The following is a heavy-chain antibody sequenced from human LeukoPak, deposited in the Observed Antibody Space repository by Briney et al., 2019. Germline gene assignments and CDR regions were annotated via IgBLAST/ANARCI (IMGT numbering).Heavy chain of an antibody. J-gene: IGHJ4*02. CDR3: AHGLGRCSGGNCYTYFDY. CDR2: IYWDDDK. V-gene: IGHV2-5*02. CDR1: GFSLSTSGVG. D-gene: IGHD2-15*01. Sequence: SGPTLVNPTQTLTLTCTFSGFSLSTSGVGVGWIRQPPGKALEWLAVIYWDDDKRYSPSLKSRLTITKDTSKNQVVLTMTNIDPVDTATYYCAHGLGRCSGGNCYTYFDYWGQGTLVTVYS.